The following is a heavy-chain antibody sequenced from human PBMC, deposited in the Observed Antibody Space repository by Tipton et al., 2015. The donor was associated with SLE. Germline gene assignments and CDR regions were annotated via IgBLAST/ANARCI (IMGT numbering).Heavy chain of an antibody. CDR3: ARGPPLNY. Sequence: TLSLTCAVYGGSFSGYYWNWIRQPPGKGLEWIGEINHSGSTNYNPSLKSRVTISVDTSKNQFSLKVTSVTAADTAVYYCARGPPLNYWGQGTLVTVPS. CDR2: INHSGST. J-gene: IGHJ4*02. CDR1: GGSFSGYY. V-gene: IGHV4-34*01.